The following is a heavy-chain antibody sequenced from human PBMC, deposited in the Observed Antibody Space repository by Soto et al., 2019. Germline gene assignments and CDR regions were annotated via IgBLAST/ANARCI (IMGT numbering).Heavy chain of an antibody. J-gene: IGHJ6*02. D-gene: IGHD2-21*02. Sequence: QVQLVQSGAEVKKPGSSVKVSCKASGGTFSSYAISWVRQAPGQGLEWMGGIIPIFGTANYAQKFQGRVKITAEESTSTDYMEMRSLRSEDTAVYYCARATRIHQSFGGNSGPIEPPPDYYYYYGMDVWGQGTTVPGSS. CDR2: IIPIFGTA. CDR1: GGTFSSYA. V-gene: IGHV1-69*01. CDR3: ARATRIHQSFGGNSGPIEPPPDYYYYYGMDV.